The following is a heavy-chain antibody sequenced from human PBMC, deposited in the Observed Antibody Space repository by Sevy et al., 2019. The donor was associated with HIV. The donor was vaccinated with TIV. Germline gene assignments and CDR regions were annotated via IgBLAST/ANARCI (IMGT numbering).Heavy chain of an antibody. CDR3: AKVTLWELLAAHDAFDV. CDR2: ISGRDSST. V-gene: IGHV3-23*01. D-gene: IGHD1-26*01. CDR1: GFSFSGYV. Sequence: GGSLRLSCAASGFSFSGYVMNWVRQAPGKGLEWVSSISGRDSSTYYADSVRGRFIISRDNSENTLYLQMNGLRAEDTAVYYCAKVTLWELLAAHDAFDVWDQGTMVTVSS. J-gene: IGHJ3*01.